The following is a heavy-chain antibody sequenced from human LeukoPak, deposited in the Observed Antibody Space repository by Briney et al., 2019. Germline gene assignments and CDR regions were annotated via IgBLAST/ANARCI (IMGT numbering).Heavy chain of an antibody. CDR2: ISAYNGNT. Sequence: KVSCKASGYTFTSYGISWVRQAPGQGLEWMVWISAYNGNTNYAQKLQGRVTMTTDTSTSTAYMELRSLSSDDTAVYYCARGVGSYYDILTGYYWFDPWGQGTLVTVSS. CDR3: ARGVGSYYDILTGYYWFDP. V-gene: IGHV1-18*01. J-gene: IGHJ5*02. CDR1: GYTFTSYG. D-gene: IGHD3-9*01.